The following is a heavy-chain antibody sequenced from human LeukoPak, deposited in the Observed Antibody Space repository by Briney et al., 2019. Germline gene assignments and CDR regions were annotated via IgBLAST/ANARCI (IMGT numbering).Heavy chain of an antibody. D-gene: IGHD2-15*01. V-gene: IGHV4-34*01. CDR1: GGSFSGYY. CDR2: INHSGST. J-gene: IGHJ6*02. Sequence: SETLSLTCAVYGGSFSGYYWSWIRQAPGKGLEWIGEINHSGSTNYNPSLKSRVTISVDTSKNQFSLKLSSVTAADTAVYYCARFQLGYCSGGSCEKNYYYYGMDVWGQGTTVTVSS. CDR3: ARFQLGYCSGGSCEKNYYYYGMDV.